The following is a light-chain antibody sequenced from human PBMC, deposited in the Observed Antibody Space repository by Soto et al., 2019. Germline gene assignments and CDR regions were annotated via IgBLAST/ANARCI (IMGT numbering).Light chain of an antibody. CDR2: DAS. V-gene: IGKV3-11*01. CDR1: QTIGTY. Sequence: ETVLTQSPATLSLSPGERATLSCRASQTIGTYLIWYQQKPGQAPRLLIYDASSSATGIPARFSGSGSGTDFTLPISSLEPEDFAVYYCQQRGNWRLTFGGGTKVEI. J-gene: IGKJ4*01. CDR3: QQRGNWRLT.